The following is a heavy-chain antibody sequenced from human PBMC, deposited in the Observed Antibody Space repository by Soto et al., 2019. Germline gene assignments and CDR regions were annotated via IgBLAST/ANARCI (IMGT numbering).Heavy chain of an antibody. J-gene: IGHJ6*02. Sequence: QVQLVESGGGVVQPGRSLRLSCAASGFTFSSYGIHWVRQAPGKGLEWVAVISYDGSEKYYADSVKGRFTISRDNSKNTLFLQMSSLRPDDTAVYYCARDLRGCRGGTCYSTYHYGMDVWGQGTTVTVSS. CDR3: ARDLRGCRGGTCYSTYHYGMDV. D-gene: IGHD2-15*01. V-gene: IGHV3-30-3*01. CDR2: ISYDGSEK. CDR1: GFTFSSYG.